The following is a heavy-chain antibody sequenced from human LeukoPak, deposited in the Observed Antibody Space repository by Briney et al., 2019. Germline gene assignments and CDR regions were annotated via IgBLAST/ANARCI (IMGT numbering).Heavy chain of an antibody. J-gene: IGHJ5*02. CDR3: AREGTSGTHLNRFDP. V-gene: IGHV4-59*12. Sequence: NPSETLSLTCTVSGGSINNYYWSWMRQPPGEGLEWIGYISYYGSTNYNPSLKSRVTISLDTSKNQFSLKLSSVTAADTAVYYCAREGTSGTHLNRFDPWGQGTLVTVSS. CDR1: GGSINNYY. CDR2: ISYYGST. D-gene: IGHD1-1*01.